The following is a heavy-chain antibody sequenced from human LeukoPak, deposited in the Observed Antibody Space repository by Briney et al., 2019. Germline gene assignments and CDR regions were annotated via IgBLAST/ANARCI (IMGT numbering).Heavy chain of an antibody. CDR3: ALIYCSSTSCYSTLDY. J-gene: IGHJ4*02. D-gene: IGHD2-2*01. CDR1: GYTFTSYG. V-gene: IGHV1-18*01. Sequence: ASVKVSCKASGYTFTSYGISRVRQAPGQGLEWMGWISAYNGNTNYAQKLQGRVTMTTDTSTSTAYMELRSLRSDDTAVYYCALIYCSSTSCYSTLDYWGQGTLVTVSS. CDR2: ISAYNGNT.